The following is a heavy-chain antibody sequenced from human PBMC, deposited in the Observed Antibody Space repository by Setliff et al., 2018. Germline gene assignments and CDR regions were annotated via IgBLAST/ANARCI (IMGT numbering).Heavy chain of an antibody. CDR2: ISYDGAT. J-gene: IGHJ4*02. CDR3: ASCRYQVPYNY. CDR1: DDSFYSSSYY. Sequence: SETLSLTCSVSDDSFYSSSYYWAWIRQPPGRGLEWIGSISYDGATNYNSSLKSRVTISVDTSKNQVSLKMNFGTAADTAVYYCASCRYQVPYNYWGQGTLVTVSS. D-gene: IGHD2-2*01. V-gene: IGHV4-39*07.